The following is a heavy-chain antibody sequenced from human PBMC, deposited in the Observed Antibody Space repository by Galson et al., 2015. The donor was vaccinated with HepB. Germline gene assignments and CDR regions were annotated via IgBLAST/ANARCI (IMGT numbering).Heavy chain of an antibody. Sequence: SLRLSCAASGFTFSDYYMDWVRQAPGKGLEWVGRFRHKDRRTTTDYVTSVEGRFTISRDDSKNSLYLQMDSLKTDDTAVYYCSRTLPGIDLDYWGQGTLVTVSS. CDR1: GFTFSDYY. D-gene: IGHD3-3*02. CDR3: SRTLPGIDLDY. V-gene: IGHV3-72*01. J-gene: IGHJ4*02. CDR2: FRHKDRRTTT.